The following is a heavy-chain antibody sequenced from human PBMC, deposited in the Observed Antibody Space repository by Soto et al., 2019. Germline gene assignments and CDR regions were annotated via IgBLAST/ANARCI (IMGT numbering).Heavy chain of an antibody. CDR3: ARVPSP. CDR1: GGSISSGGYS. J-gene: IGHJ5*02. Sequence: QLQLQESGSGLVKPSQTLSLTCAVSGGSISSGGYSWSWIRQPPGKGLEWIGYIYNSGSTYYNPSPKRRATTSVDRSKTQFSPKLSSVTAVDTAVYYWARVPSPWGEGTLVTVSS. CDR2: IYNSGST. V-gene: IGHV4-30-2*01.